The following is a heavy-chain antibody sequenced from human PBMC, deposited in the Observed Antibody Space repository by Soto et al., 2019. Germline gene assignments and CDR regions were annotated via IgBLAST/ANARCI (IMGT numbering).Heavy chain of an antibody. CDR1: GGSISSSSYY. J-gene: IGHJ6*03. V-gene: IGHV4-39*01. CDR2: IYYSGST. Sequence: QLQLQESGPGLVKPSETLSLTCTVSGGSISSSSYYWGWIRQPPGKGLEWIGSIYYSGSTYYNPSLKSRVTISVDTSKNQFSLKLSSVTAADTAVYYCARHAYINYYYYYYMDVWGKGTTVTVSS. CDR3: ARHAYINYYYYYYMDV. D-gene: IGHD4-4*01.